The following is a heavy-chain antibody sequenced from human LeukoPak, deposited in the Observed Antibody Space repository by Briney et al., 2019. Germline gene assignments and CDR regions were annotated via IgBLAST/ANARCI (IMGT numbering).Heavy chain of an antibody. CDR1: GGSISSSSYY. CDR3: ARRRAIFGVVSEFDP. CDR2: IYYSGST. Sequence: NPSETLSLTCTVSGGSISSSSYYWGWIRQPPGKGLEWIGSIYYSGSTYYNPSLKSRVTISVDTFKNQFSLKLSSVTAADTAVYYCARRRAIFGVVSEFDPWGQGTLVTVSS. J-gene: IGHJ5*02. V-gene: IGHV4-39*01. D-gene: IGHD3-3*01.